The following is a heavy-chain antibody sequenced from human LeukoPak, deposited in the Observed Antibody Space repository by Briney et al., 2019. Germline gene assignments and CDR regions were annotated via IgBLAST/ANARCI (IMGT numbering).Heavy chain of an antibody. CDR3: AKVGDYRTGYLEF. Sequence: GGSLRHSPADSGFRFCSYAAYWVRQAPGKGLEWVAVISYDGGYKYYADSVKGRCSIDRDNSKTTVFLQMNSLRPEDTAVYYCAKVGDYRTGYLEFWGQGTLVIVSS. CDR2: ISYDGGYK. V-gene: IGHV3-30*18. D-gene: IGHD7-27*01. CDR1: GFRFCSYA. J-gene: IGHJ4*02.